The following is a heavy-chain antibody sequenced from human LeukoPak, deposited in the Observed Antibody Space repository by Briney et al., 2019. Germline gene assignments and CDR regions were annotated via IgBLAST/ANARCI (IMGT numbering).Heavy chain of an antibody. J-gene: IGHJ4*02. CDR1: GFTFNKHA. CDR3: AKTSVGEGSIIGYGYFDY. CDR2: ISGSGTVT. Sequence: GGSLRLSFAASGFTFNKHAINGVRQAPGKGLEWVSIISGSGTVTYYADSVKGRFTISRDNSKNTLYLQMNSLRAEDTAVYYCAKTSVGEGSIIGYGYFDYWGQGTLVTVSS. D-gene: IGHD1-14*01. V-gene: IGHV3-23*01.